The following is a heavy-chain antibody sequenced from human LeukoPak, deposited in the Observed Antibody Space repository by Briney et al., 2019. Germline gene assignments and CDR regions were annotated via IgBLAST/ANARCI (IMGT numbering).Heavy chain of an antibody. V-gene: IGHV3-23*01. CDR3: AKDRALDDYGDYVPEY. CDR1: GFTFSSYA. D-gene: IGHD4-17*01. J-gene: IGHJ4*02. CDR2: ISGSGGST. Sequence: GGSLRLSCAASGFTFSSYAMSRVRQAPGKGLEWVSAISGSGGSTYYADSVKGRFTISRDNSKNTLYLQMNSLRAEDTAVYYCAKDRALDDYGDYVPEYWGQGTLVTVSS.